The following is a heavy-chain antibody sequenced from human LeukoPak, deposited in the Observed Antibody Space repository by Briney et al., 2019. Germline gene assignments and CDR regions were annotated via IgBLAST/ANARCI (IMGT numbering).Heavy chain of an antibody. V-gene: IGHV1-8*01. CDR3: ARAPRQLSYYYGVDV. D-gene: IGHD5-18*01. CDR2: MYPNSGDP. J-gene: IGHJ6*02. Sequence: ASVKVSCKASGYTVTSTEIMWVRQATGQGLEWMGWMYPNSGDPGYAQKFQGRVTMTRDTSTSTAYMELSRLRFEDTAVYYCARAPRQLSYYYGVDVWGQGTTVTVSS. CDR1: GYTVTSTE.